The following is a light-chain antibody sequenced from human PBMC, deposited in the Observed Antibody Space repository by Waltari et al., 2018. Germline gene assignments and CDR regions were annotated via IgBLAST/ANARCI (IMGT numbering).Light chain of an antibody. CDR1: SSDVGGYNY. V-gene: IGLV2-14*01. CDR2: EVS. J-gene: IGLJ3*02. CDR3: SSYTSSSTLV. Sequence: QYALTQPASVSGSPGQSITISCTGPSSDVGGYNYVSWYQQHPGKAPKLMIYEVSNRPSGVSNRFSGSKSGHPASLTLSGLQAEDEADYYCSSYTSSSTLVFGGGTKLPVL.